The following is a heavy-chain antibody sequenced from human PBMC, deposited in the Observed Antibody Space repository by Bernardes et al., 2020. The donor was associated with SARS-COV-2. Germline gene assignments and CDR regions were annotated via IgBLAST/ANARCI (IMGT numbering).Heavy chain of an antibody. CDR1: GFTFSSYD. CDR3: ARGYYDSSGYRNWFDP. V-gene: IGHV3-13*01. CDR2: IGTAGDT. J-gene: IGHJ5*02. Sequence: GGSLRLSCAASGFTFSSYDMHWGRQATGKGLEWVSAIGTAGDTYYPGSAKGRFTISRENAKNSLYLQMNSLRAEDTAVYYCARGYYDSSGYRNWFDPWGQGNLVTVSS. D-gene: IGHD3-22*01.